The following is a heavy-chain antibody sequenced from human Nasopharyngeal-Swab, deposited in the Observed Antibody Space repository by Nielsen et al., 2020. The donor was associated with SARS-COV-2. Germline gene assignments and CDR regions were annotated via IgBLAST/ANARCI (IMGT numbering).Heavy chain of an antibody. CDR1: GFTFGGFV. J-gene: IGHJ4*02. Sequence: GGSLGLSCAASGFTFGGFVMNWVRQPPGKGLEWVSFISSSGSHKYYADSMKGRFTISRDNAKSSLYLQLSSLRAEDTAVYYCARVEEYYYGSGSLSDNWGQGTLVTVSS. V-gene: IGHV3-21*01. CDR3: ARVEEYYYGSGSLSDN. CDR2: ISSSGSHK. D-gene: IGHD3-10*01.